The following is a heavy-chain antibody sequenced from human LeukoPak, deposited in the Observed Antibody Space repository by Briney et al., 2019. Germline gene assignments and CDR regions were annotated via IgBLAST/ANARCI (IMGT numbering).Heavy chain of an antibody. V-gene: IGHV3-7*04. CDR3: ARGTIAAAGYYYFDY. D-gene: IGHD6-13*01. J-gene: IGHJ4*02. Sequence: QPGGCPRLSRAASGFTFSSYWMSWVRQAPGKGLEWVANIKQDGSEKYYVDSVKGRFTISRDNAKNSLYLQMNSLRAEDTAVYYCARGTIAAAGYYYFDYWGQATKVTVSS. CDR1: GFTFSSYW. CDR2: IKQDGSEK.